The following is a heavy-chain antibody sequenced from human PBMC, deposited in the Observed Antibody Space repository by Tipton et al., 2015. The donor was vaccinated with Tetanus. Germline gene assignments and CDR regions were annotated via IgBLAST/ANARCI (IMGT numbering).Heavy chain of an antibody. CDR2: IDYFGTT. CDR1: GGSIGTYH. V-gene: IGHV4-59*01. D-gene: IGHD1-7*01. Sequence: TLSLTCTVSGGSIGTYHWNWIRQSPGKGLEWIGYIDYFGTTKYNPSLKSRVTISIDTSKNQLSLKLSSVTAADTAVYYCARRAGTSRFDYWGQGTLVTVSS. J-gene: IGHJ4*02. CDR3: ARRAGTSRFDY.